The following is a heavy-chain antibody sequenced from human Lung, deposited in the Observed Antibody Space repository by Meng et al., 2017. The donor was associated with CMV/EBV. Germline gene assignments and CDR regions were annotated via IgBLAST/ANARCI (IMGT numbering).Heavy chain of an antibody. Sequence: ESXKISXAASGFSFSSYSLNWVRQAPGKGLEWVSSISSTSNYIYYADSVEGRFSISRDNAKNSVHLQMNSLRADDSAVYYCARDEPPIGSGGPTKNFQHWGQGTXVTVSS. CDR2: ISSTSNYI. CDR1: GFSFSSYS. D-gene: IGHD6-13*01. J-gene: IGHJ1*01. V-gene: IGHV3-21*01. CDR3: ARDEPPIGSGGPTKNFQH.